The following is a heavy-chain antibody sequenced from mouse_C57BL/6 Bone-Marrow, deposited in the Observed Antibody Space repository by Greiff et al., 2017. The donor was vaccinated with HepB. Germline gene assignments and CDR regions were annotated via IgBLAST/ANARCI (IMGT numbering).Heavy chain of an antibody. V-gene: IGHV3-6*01. CDR1: GYSITSGYY. CDR2: ISYDGSN. Sequence: EVKLLESGPGLVKPSQSLSLTCSVTGYSITSGYYWNWIRQFPGNKLEWMGYISYDGSNNYNPSLKNRISITRDTSKNQFFLKLNSVTTEDTATYYCARALYYYGSSFSYYYAMDYWGQGTSVTVSS. D-gene: IGHD1-1*01. CDR3: ARALYYYGSSFSYYYAMDY. J-gene: IGHJ4*01.